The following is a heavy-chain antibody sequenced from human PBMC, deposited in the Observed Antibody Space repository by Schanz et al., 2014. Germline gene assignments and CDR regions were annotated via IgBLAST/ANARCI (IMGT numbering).Heavy chain of an antibody. D-gene: IGHD6-6*01. CDR3: AKGPMAARPLLPTDYYFYGTDI. Sequence: QVQLVESGGGVVRPGRSLRLSCAASGFTFNNYGMHWVRQAPGKGLEWEAVIWNDGTDRYYADSVKGRFTISRDNSKNTLYLQMNSLRAEDTAVYYCAKGPMAARPLLPTDYYFYGTDIWGQGTTVTVSS. CDR2: IWNDGTDR. CDR1: GFTFNNYG. V-gene: IGHV3-33*06. J-gene: IGHJ6*02.